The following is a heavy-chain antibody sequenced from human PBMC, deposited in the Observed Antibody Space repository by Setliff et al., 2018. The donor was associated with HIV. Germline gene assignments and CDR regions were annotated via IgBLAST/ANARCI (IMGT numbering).Heavy chain of an antibody. CDR2: VSQSGST. J-gene: IGHJ5*02. V-gene: IGHV4-39*01. CDR3: ARVPVAGANWFDP. Sequence: SETLSLTCSVSGVSINRTDYYWGWIRQSPGKRLEWIGSVSQSGSTYYNPSLKSRITISVDRSKNLFSLKLISVTAADQGVYYCARVPVAGANWFDPWGRGTLVTVSS. CDR1: GVSINRTDYY. D-gene: IGHD2-21*01.